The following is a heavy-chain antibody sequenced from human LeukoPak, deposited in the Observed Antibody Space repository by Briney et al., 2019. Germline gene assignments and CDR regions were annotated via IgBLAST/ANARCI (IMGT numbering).Heavy chain of an antibody. CDR2: IYYSGST. CDR3: ARAGSGPRIPYYYYMDV. CDR1: GGSISSYY. D-gene: IGHD3-3*01. V-gene: IGHV4-59*01. Sequence: SETLSLTCTVSGGSISSYYWSWIRQPPGKGLEWIGYIYYSGSTNYNPSLKSRVTISVDTSKNQFSLKLSSVTAADTAVYYCARAGSGPRIPYYYYMDVWGKGTTVTVSS. J-gene: IGHJ6*03.